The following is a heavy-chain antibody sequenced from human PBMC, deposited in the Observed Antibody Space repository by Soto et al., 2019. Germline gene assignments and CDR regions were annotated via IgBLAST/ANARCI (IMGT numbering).Heavy chain of an antibody. D-gene: IGHD3-10*01. CDR2: IYPDDSDT. Sequence: PGESLKISCKGSGYSFSSSWIGWVRQMPGKGLEWMGVIYPDDSDTRYSPSFQGQVSISADKSISTAYLQWSSLKASDTAVYYCARHFTFGLYYLDYWGQGTQVTVSS. J-gene: IGHJ4*02. V-gene: IGHV5-51*01. CDR3: ARHFTFGLYYLDY. CDR1: GYSFSSSW.